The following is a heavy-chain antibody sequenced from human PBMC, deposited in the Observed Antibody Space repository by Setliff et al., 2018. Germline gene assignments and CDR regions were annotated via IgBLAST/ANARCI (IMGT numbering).Heavy chain of an antibody. CDR2: VNSGVSA. V-gene: IGHV3-23*01. CDR1: GFAFTSYH. J-gene: IGHJ4*01. D-gene: IGHD4-4*01. CDR3: ATSTITTYYFDY. Sequence: GGSLRLSCVTSGFAFTSYHMTWVRQAPGKGLEWVASVNSGVSADYTDSVKGRFTISRDNSRNTLYLQMKSLRAEDTGIYYCATSTITTYYFDYWGHGTLVTVSS.